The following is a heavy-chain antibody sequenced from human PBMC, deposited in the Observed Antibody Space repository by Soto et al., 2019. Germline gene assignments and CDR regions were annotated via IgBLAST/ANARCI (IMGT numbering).Heavy chain of an antibody. V-gene: IGHV4-30-2*01. CDR2: IYHSGST. J-gene: IGHJ5*02. CDR1: GGTISSGGYS. CDR3: ARGGADYYDSEALDP. Sequence: PSETLSLTCAVSGGTISSGGYSWSWIRKPPGKGLEWIGYIYHSGSTYYNPSLKSRVTISVDRSKNQLSLKLSSVTAADTAVYYCARGGADYYDSEALDPWGQGTLVTVSS. D-gene: IGHD3-22*01.